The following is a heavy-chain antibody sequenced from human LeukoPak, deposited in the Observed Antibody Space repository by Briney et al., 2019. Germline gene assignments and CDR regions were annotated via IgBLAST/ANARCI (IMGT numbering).Heavy chain of an antibody. D-gene: IGHD1-14*01. V-gene: IGHV3-53*01. Sequence: GGSLRLSCAASGFTVITNDMTWVRQAPGKGREWVSVLYSDSNTKYADSVQGRFTISRDNSKNTLYLEMNSLSPDDTAVYYCARGVEPLAANTLAYWGQGTLVTVSS. CDR2: LYSDSNT. J-gene: IGHJ4*02. CDR1: GFTVITND. CDR3: ARGVEPLAANTLAY.